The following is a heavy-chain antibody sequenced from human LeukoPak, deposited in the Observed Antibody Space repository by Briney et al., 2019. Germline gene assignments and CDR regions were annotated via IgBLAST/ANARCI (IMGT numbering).Heavy chain of an antibody. V-gene: IGHV3-48*01. CDR2: ISSSSSTV. CDR1: GFTFSSYS. J-gene: IGHJ6*02. D-gene: IGHD3-3*01. Sequence: GGSLRLSCAASGFTFSSYSMNWVRQAPGKGLEWVSYISSSSSTVYYADSVRGRFTISRDNSKNTLYLQMNSLRAEATAVYYCARDRIFGVDGMDVWGQGTTVTVSS. CDR3: ARDRIFGVDGMDV.